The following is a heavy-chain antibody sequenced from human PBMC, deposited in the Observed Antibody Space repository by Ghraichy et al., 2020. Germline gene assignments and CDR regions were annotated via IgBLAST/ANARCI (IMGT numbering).Heavy chain of an antibody. Sequence: SVKVSCKASGGTFSSYAISWVRLAPGQGLEWMGRIIPILGIANYAQKFQGRVTITADKSTSTAYMELSSLRSEDTAVYYCARAENSSGGVGYWGQGTLVTVSS. D-gene: IGHD6-19*01. CDR1: GGTFSSYA. V-gene: IGHV1-69*04. J-gene: IGHJ4*02. CDR2: IIPILGIA. CDR3: ARAENSSGGVGY.